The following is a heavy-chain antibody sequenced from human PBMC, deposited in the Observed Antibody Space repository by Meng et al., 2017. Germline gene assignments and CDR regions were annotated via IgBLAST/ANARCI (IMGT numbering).Heavy chain of an antibody. D-gene: IGHD6-19*01. J-gene: IGHJ4*02. CDR2: IYHSGST. CDR3: ARDRGAVAGTNFDY. CDR1: GGSISSSNW. Sequence: QVQLLEWGPGLVKPSGILSLTCAVSGGSISSSNWWSWVRQPPGKGLEWIGEIYHSGSTNYNPSLKSRVTISVDKSKNQFSLKLSSVTAADTAVYYCARDRGAVAGTNFDYWGQGTLVTVSS. V-gene: IGHV4-4*02.